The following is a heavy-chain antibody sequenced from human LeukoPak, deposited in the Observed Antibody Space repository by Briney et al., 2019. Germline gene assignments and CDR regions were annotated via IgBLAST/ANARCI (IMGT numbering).Heavy chain of an antibody. Sequence: GGSLRLSCAASGFTFSSYGMHWVRQAPGKGLEWVAVIWYDGSNKYYADSVKGRFTISRDNSKNTLYLQMNSLRAEDTAVIYCARVEGRYYGSGSYSGIDYWGQGTLVTVSS. CDR1: GFTFSSYG. CDR3: ARVEGRYYGSGSYSGIDY. V-gene: IGHV3-33*01. CDR2: IWYDGSNK. D-gene: IGHD3-10*01. J-gene: IGHJ4*02.